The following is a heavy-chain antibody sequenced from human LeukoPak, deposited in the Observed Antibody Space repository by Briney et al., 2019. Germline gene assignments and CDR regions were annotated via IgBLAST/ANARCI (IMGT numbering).Heavy chain of an antibody. J-gene: IGHJ6*03. CDR3: ARVWDYYYYMDV. V-gene: IGHV4-59*01. CDR1: SDSISSYY. D-gene: IGHD7-27*01. Sequence: SETLSLTCTVSSDSISSYYWSWIRQPPGKGLEWIGFIYYSGSTNYNPSLRSRVTISVDTSKNQFSLKLSSVTAADTAVYYCARVWDYYYYMDVWGKGTTVTVSS. CDR2: IYYSGST.